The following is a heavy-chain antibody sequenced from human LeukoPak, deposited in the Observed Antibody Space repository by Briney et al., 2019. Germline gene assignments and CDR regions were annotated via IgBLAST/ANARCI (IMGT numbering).Heavy chain of an antibody. V-gene: IGHV3-53*01. Sequence: PGGSVRLSCAASGFNVSTSYMSWVRQFPGKGLEWASVIYSGGNTYHIDSVKGRFTISRDKSKNTLFLQMNSLRAEDTAIYYCARGSNYMDVWGKGTTVTVSS. CDR2: IYSGGNT. CDR3: ARGSNYMDV. CDR1: GFNVSTSY. J-gene: IGHJ6*03. D-gene: IGHD4-11*01.